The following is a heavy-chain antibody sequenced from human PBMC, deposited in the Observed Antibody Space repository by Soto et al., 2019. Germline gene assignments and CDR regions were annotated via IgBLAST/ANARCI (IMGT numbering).Heavy chain of an antibody. CDR3: ASRSYYYGSGSPFDY. CDR1: GGTFSSYA. D-gene: IGHD3-10*01. CDR2: IIPIFGTA. V-gene: IGHV1-69*13. Sequence: ASVKVSCKASGGTFSSYAISWVRQAPGQGLEWMGGIIPIFGTANYAQKFQGRVTITADESTSTAYMELSSLRSEDTAVYYCASRSYYYGSGSPFDYWGQGTLVTVSS. J-gene: IGHJ4*02.